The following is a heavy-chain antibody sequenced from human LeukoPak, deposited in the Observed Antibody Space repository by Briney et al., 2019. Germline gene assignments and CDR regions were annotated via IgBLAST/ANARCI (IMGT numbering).Heavy chain of an antibody. D-gene: IGHD6-13*01. CDR2: IYYSGST. J-gene: IGHJ4*02. Sequence: SETLSLTCTVSGGSVSSSNYYWSWIRQPPGKGLEWIGYIYYSGSTNYNPSLKSRITISADTSKNQFSLKLSSVTAADTAVYYCAREGYTSSWYLDFWGQGTLVAVSS. CDR1: GGSVSSSNYY. V-gene: IGHV4-61*01. CDR3: AREGYTSSWYLDF.